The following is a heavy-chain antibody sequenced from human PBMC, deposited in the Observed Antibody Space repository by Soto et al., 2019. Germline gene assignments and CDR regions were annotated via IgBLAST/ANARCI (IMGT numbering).Heavy chain of an antibody. D-gene: IGHD4-17*01. V-gene: IGHV5-51*01. CDR3: ARPLSGDYESDAFDI. CDR2: IYPGDSDT. CDR1: GYSFTSYW. J-gene: IGHJ3*02. Sequence: GESLKISCKGSGYSFTSYWIGWVRQMLGKGLEWMGIIYPGDSDTRYSPSFQGQVTISADKSISTAYLQWSSLTASDTAMYYCARPLSGDYESDAFDIWGQGTMGTVSS.